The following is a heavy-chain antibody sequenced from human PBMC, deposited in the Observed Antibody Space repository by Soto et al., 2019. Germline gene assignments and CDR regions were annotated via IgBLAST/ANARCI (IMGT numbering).Heavy chain of an antibody. CDR3: ARDTLVVPAAIVYYGMDV. D-gene: IGHD2-2*01. CDR1: GFTFSSYE. J-gene: IGHJ6*02. V-gene: IGHV3-48*03. Sequence: GGSLRLSCAASGFTFSSYEMNWVRQAPGKGLEWVSYISSSGSTIYYADSVKGRFTISRDNAKNSLYLQMNSLRAEDTAVYYCARDTLVVPAAIVYYGMDVWGQGTTVTVS. CDR2: ISSSGSTI.